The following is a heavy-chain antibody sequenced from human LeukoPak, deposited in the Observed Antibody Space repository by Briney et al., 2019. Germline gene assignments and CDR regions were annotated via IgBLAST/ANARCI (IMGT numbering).Heavy chain of an antibody. CDR3: ATVRRWLLIFDY. CDR2: FDPEDGET. Sequence: VASVKVSCKVSGYTLTELSMHWVRQAPGKGLEWMGGFDPEDGETIYAQKFQGRVTMTEDTSTDTAYMGLSSLRSEDTAVYYCATVRRWLLIFDYWGQGTLVTVSS. D-gene: IGHD3-9*01. CDR1: GYTLTELS. J-gene: IGHJ4*02. V-gene: IGHV1-24*01.